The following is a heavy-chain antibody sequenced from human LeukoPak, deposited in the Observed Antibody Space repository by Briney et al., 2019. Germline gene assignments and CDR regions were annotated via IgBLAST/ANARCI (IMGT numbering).Heavy chain of an antibody. CDR1: GFTFDGYA. Sequence: GGSLRLSCAASGFTFDGYAMHWVRHAPGKGLEWVSGISWNSGSIGYADSVKGRFTISRDNAKNSLYLQMNSLRAEDTAVYYCAKHQRDIVVVPAGVGYYMDVWGKGTTVTVSS. D-gene: IGHD2-2*01. J-gene: IGHJ6*03. V-gene: IGHV3-9*01. CDR2: ISWNSGSI. CDR3: AKHQRDIVVVPAGVGYYMDV.